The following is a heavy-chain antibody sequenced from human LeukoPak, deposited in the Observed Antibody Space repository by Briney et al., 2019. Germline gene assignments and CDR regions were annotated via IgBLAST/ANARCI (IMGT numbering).Heavy chain of an antibody. V-gene: IGHV3-21*01. CDR1: GFTFSSSA. CDR3: VRDRLRSSAWVFDY. Sequence: GGSLRLSCAASGFTFSSSAMNWVSQAPGKGLEWVSSINNVGSHIYYAGSVRGRFTISRDNAKNLLYLQMDSLRAEDTAVYYCVRDRLRSSAWVFDYWGQGTLVTVSS. D-gene: IGHD6-25*01. J-gene: IGHJ4*02. CDR2: INNVGSHI.